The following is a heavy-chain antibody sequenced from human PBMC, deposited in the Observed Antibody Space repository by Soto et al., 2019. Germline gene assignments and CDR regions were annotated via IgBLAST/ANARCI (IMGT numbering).Heavy chain of an antibody. Sequence: QITLNESGPTVVRPTETLTLTCRFSGFSLTISGVGVGWIRQSPGKAPEWLALIYWDDDKRYSASLKSRLTITKDTSKNQVVLTVSDLDPTDTATYYGAHRVLRTVFGLVTTTAIYFDFWGQGTPVAVSS. CDR3: AHRVLRTVFGLVTTTAIYFDF. V-gene: IGHV2-5*02. CDR2: IYWDDDK. D-gene: IGHD3-3*01. J-gene: IGHJ4*02. CDR1: GFSLTISGVG.